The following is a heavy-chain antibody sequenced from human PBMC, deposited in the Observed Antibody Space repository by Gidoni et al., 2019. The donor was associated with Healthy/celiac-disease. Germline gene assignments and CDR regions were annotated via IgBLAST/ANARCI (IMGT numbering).Heavy chain of an antibody. CDR3: ARDDEGGAGWFDP. D-gene: IGHD3-16*01. J-gene: IGHJ5*02. CDR1: GYTFTSYY. V-gene: IGHV1-46*01. CDR2: INPSGGST. Sequence: QVQLVQSGAEVKKPGASVKVSCKASGYTFTSYYMNWGRQAPGQGLEWMGIINPSGGSTSYEQKFQGRVTMTRYTSTSTVYMELSSLRSEDTAVYYCARDDEGGAGWFDPWGQGTLVTVSS.